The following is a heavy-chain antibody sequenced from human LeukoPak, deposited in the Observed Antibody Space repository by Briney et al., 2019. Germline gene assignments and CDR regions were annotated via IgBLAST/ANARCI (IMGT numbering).Heavy chain of an antibody. J-gene: IGHJ4*02. D-gene: IGHD3-9*01. Sequence: PGGSLRLSCVASGLTFSSHAMTWVRQTPEKGLEWVSGITGSGGSTYHAESVKGRFTISRDNSKNTLYLQMNSLRAEDTAVYYCAKGGHYDILTVSPDLDYWGQGTLVTVSS. CDR3: AKGGHYDILTVSPDLDY. CDR1: GLTFSSHA. V-gene: IGHV3-23*01. CDR2: ITGSGGST.